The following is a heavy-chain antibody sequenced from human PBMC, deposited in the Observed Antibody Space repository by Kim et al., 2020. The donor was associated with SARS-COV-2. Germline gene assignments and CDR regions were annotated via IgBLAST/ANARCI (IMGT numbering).Heavy chain of an antibody. Sequence: TYYAKSVKGRFTISRHNSKNTLYLQMNSLRGEDTAVYYCARDLYYYGMDVWGQGTTVTVSS. J-gene: IGHJ6*02. CDR2: T. V-gene: IGHV3-53*04. CDR3: ARDLYYYGMDV.